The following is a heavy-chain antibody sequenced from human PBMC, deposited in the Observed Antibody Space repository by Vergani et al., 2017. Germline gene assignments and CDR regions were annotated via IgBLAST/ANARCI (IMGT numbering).Heavy chain of an antibody. CDR1: GYSISSGYY. V-gene: IGHV4-38-2*01. J-gene: IGHJ4*02. CDR2: IYHSGST. CDR3: ARQPSPVGEDY. D-gene: IGHD3-10*01. Sequence: QVQLQESGPGPVKPSETLSLTCAVSGYSISSGYYWGWIRQPPGKGLEWIGSIYHSGSTYYNPSLKSRVTISVDTSKNQFSLKLSSVTAADTAVYYCARQPSPVGEDYWGQGTLVTVSS.